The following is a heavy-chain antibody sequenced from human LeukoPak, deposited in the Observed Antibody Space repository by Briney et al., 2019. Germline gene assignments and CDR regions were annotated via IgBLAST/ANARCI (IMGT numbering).Heavy chain of an antibody. D-gene: IGHD5-18*01. CDR1: GGSISSYY. J-gene: IGHJ6*02. V-gene: IGHV4-59*08. CDR2: IYYSGST. Sequence: SETLSLTCTVSGGSISSYYWSWIRQPPGKGLEWIGYIYYSGSTNYNPSLKSRVTISVDTSKNQFSLKLSSVTAADTAVYYCARHGSYGYGTYGMDAWGQGTTVTVSS. CDR3: ARHGSYGYGTYGMDA.